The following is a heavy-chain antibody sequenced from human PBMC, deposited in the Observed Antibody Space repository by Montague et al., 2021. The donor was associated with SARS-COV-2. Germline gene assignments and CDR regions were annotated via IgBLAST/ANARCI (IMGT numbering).Heavy chain of an antibody. CDR2: IYSGGTT. D-gene: IGHD1/OR15-1a*01. CDR1: GFAVNSNY. J-gene: IGHJ6*02. CDR3: ARRLEERLPYYYYGLDV. Sequence: SLRLSCAATGFAVNSNYMTWVRQAPGKGLEWVSVIYSGGTTYYANSVKDRFTISRDSSKNTVHLQMNSLRVDDTAVYYCARRLEERLPYYYYGLDVWGQGTTVTVPS. V-gene: IGHV3-66*01.